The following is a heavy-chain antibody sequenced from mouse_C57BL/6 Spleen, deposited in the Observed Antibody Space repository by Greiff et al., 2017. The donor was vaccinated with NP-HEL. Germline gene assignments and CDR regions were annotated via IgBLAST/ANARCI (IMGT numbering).Heavy chain of an antibody. V-gene: IGHV5-4*03. CDR1: GFTFSSYA. D-gene: IGHD1-1*01. CDR3: ARAPSYGSSYDWYFDV. J-gene: IGHJ1*03. Sequence: EVKLVESGGGLVKPGGSLKLSCAASGFTFSSYAMSWVRQTPEKRLEWVATISDGGSYTYYPDNVKGRFTISRDNAKNNLYLQMSHLKSEDTAMYYCARAPSYGSSYDWYFDVWGTGTTVTVSS. CDR2: ISDGGSYT.